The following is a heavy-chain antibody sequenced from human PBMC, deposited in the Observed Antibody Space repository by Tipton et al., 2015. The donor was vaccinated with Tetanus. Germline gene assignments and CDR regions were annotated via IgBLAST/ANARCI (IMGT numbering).Heavy chain of an antibody. Sequence: QLVQSGAEVKKPGSSVKVSCKASGGTFSSYDINWVRQATGQGLEWMGWMNPNSGNTGYAQKFQGRVTMTRNTSISTAYMELSSLRSEDTAVYYCARGHHESWELTLFDYWGQGTLVTVSS. CDR3: ARGHHESWELTLFDY. CDR2: MNPNSGNT. D-gene: IGHD1-26*01. CDR1: GGTFSSYD. J-gene: IGHJ4*02. V-gene: IGHV1-8*02.